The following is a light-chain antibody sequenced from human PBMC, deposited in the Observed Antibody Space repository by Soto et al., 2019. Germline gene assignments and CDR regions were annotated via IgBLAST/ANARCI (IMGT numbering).Light chain of an antibody. CDR3: CSYAGSFVV. CDR1: RSDVGSYNL. CDR2: EGS. J-gene: IGLJ2*01. V-gene: IGLV2-23*01. Sequence: QSALTQPASVSGSPGQSITISCTGTRSDVGSYNLVSWYQQHPGKAPKLMFYEGSKRPSGVSNRFSGSKSGNTASLTISGLQAEDEADYYCCSYAGSFVVFGGGTQLT.